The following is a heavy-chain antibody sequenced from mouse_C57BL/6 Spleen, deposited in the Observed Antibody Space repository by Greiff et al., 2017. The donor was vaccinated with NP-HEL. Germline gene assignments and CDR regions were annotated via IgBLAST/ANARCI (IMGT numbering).Heavy chain of an antibody. V-gene: IGHV5-17*01. Sequence: EVKLMESGGGLVKPGGSLKLSCAASGFTFSDYGMHWVRQAPEKGLEWVAYISSGSSTIYYADTVKGRFTISRDNAKNTLFLQMTSLRSEDTAMYYCAREYGNYYAMDYWGQGTSVTVSS. CDR2: ISSGSSTI. D-gene: IGHD2-1*01. CDR1: GFTFSDYG. J-gene: IGHJ4*01. CDR3: AREYGNYYAMDY.